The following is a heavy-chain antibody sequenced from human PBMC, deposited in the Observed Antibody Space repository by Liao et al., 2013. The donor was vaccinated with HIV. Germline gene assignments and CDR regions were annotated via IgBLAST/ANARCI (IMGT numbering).Heavy chain of an antibody. J-gene: IGHJ6*03. CDR2: INHSGST. D-gene: IGHD6-19*01. Sequence: QVQLQQWGAGLLKPSETLSLTCAVYGGSFSEYYWSWIRQPPGKGLEWIGEINHSGSTNYNPSLKSRVTMSVDTSKNQISLRLSSVTAADTAVYYCAKFLAYSSGWTYYYYYYMDVWGNGTTVTVSS. CDR1: GGSFSEYY. CDR3: AKFLAYSSGWTYYYYYYMDV. V-gene: IGHV4-34*01.